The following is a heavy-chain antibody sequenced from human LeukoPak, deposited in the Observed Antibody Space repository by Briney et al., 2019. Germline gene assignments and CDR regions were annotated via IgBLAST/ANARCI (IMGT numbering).Heavy chain of an antibody. CDR2: ISGSGGST. D-gene: IGHD5-12*01. Sequence: GGCLRLSCAASGVTFSGYAMSWGPEAPGGGGGWGSAISGSGGSTYYADSAKGRFTISRDNSKTTLYLRWNSLRAEDTAVYYRARLSTATRDYYYYYMDVWGKGTTVTISS. CDR3: ARLSTATRDYYYYYMDV. CDR1: GVTFSGYA. J-gene: IGHJ6*03. V-gene: IGHV3-23*01.